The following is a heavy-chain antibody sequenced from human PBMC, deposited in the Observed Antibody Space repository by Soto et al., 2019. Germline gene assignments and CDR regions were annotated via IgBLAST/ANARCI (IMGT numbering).Heavy chain of an antibody. V-gene: IGHV3-74*01. J-gene: IGHJ4*02. CDR2: INSEGSST. D-gene: IGHD2-2*01. CDR3: VRTSLVVTAATREDY. CDR1: GFTFSIYW. Sequence: EVQLVESGGGLVQPGGSLRLSCAASGFTFSIYWMHWVRQAPGKGLVWVSRINSEGSSTSYADSVKVRFTISRNNAKNTLYLQMTSLREVDTARYYCVRTSLVVTAATREDYWGQGTLVTVSS.